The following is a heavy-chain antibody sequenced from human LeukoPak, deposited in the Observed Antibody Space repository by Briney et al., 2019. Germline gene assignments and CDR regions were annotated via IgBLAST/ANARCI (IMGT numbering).Heavy chain of an antibody. V-gene: IGHV1-69*05. Sequence: SVKVSCKASGGTFSSYAISWVRHAPGQALEWMGGIIPIFGTANYAQKFQGRVTITTDESTSTAYMELSSLRSEDTAVYYCARGLQYSYGYDYWGQGTLVTVSS. D-gene: IGHD5-18*01. CDR3: ARGLQYSYGYDY. CDR1: GGTFSSYA. J-gene: IGHJ4*02. CDR2: IIPIFGTA.